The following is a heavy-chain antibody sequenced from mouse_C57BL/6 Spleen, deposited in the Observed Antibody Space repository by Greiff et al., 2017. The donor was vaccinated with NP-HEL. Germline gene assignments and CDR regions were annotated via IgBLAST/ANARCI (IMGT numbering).Heavy chain of an antibody. D-gene: IGHD1-1*01. V-gene: IGHV5-9-1*02. CDR3: TRSYGSSWYFEV. CDR1: GFTFSSYA. Sequence: EVHLVESGEGLVKPGGSLKLSCAASGFTFSSYAMSWVRQTPEKRLEWVAYISSGGDYIYYADTVKGRFTISRDNARNTLYLQMSSLKSEDTAMYYCTRSYGSSWYFEVWGTGTTVTVSS. J-gene: IGHJ1*03. CDR2: ISSGGDYI.